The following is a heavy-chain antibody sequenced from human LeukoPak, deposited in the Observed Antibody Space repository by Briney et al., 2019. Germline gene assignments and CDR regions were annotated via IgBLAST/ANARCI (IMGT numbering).Heavy chain of an antibody. CDR2: IGTRSSAI. CDR1: GFTFSNTW. D-gene: IGHD3-10*01. CDR3: ARDQGDGVRGVNFDY. Sequence: PGGSLRLSCAASGFTFSNTWMNWVRQAPGKGPEWVSYIGTRSSAIYYADSVKGRFTISRDNAKDSLYLQMNSLRDEDTAMYYCARDQGDGVRGVNFDYWGQGTLVTVSS. V-gene: IGHV3-48*02. J-gene: IGHJ4*02.